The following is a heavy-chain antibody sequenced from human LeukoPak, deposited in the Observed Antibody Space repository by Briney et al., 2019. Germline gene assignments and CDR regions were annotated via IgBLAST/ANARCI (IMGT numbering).Heavy chain of an antibody. CDR1: GGSISSSSYY. V-gene: IGHV4-39*07. J-gene: IGHJ3*02. CDR3: ARDSGDYYDSSGYYRDAFDI. D-gene: IGHD3-22*01. Sequence: TPSETLSLTCTVSGGSISSSSYYWGWIRQPPGKGLEWIGSIYYSGSTYYNPSLKSRVTISVDTSKNQFSLKLSPVTAADTAVYYCARDSGDYYDSSGYYRDAFDIWGQGTMVTVSS. CDR2: IYYSGST.